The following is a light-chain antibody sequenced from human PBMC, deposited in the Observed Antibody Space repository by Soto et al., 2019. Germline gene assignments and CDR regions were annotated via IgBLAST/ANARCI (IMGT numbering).Light chain of an antibody. CDR3: AAWDDRVSGYV. CDR1: SSNIGSSY. Sequence: QSVLTQPPSTSGTPGQRVTISCSGSSSNIGSSYVFWFQHLPGTAPKLLMYNNNQRPSGVPDRVSASKSGTSASLAISGLRSEDEADYYCAAWDDRVSGYVFATRIKVTVL. J-gene: IGLJ1*01. CDR2: NNN. V-gene: IGLV1-47*02.